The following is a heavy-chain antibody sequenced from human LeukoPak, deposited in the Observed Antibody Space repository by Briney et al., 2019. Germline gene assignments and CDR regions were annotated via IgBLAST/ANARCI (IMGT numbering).Heavy chain of an antibody. V-gene: IGHV1-2*02. CDR3: ARVKGSSGWYLL. J-gene: IGHJ4*02. CDR1: GYTFSTYG. CDR2: INPNSGGT. Sequence: ASVKVSCKSFGYTFSTYGISWVRQAPGQGLEWMGWINPNSGGTNYAQKFQGRVTMTRDTSISTAYMELSRLRSDDTAVYYCARVKGSSGWYLLWGQGTLVTVSS. D-gene: IGHD6-19*01.